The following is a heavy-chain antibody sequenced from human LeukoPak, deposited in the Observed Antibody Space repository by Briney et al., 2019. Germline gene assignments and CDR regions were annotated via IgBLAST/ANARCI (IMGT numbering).Heavy chain of an antibody. D-gene: IGHD3-10*01. Sequence: PSETLSLTCAVYGGSFSGYYWSWIRQPPGKGLEWIGEINHSGSTNYNPSLKSRATISVDTSKNQFSLKLSSVTAADTAVYYCARLFPVVRGVSDYWGQGTLVTVSS. CDR3: ARLFPVVRGVSDY. J-gene: IGHJ4*02. CDR2: INHSGST. V-gene: IGHV4-34*01. CDR1: GGSFSGYY.